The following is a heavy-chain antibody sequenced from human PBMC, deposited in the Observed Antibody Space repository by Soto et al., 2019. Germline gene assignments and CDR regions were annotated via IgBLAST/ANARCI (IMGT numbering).Heavy chain of an antibody. D-gene: IGHD2-15*01. CDR1: GGSFSGYY. V-gene: IGHV4-34*01. Sequence: SETLSLTCAVYGGSFSGYYWSWIRQPPGKGLEWIGEINHSGSTNYNPSPKSRVTISVDTSKNQFSLKLSSVTAADTAVYYCARRRIGKKGAIDYWGQGTLVTVSS. CDR2: INHSGST. CDR3: ARRRIGKKGAIDY. J-gene: IGHJ4*02.